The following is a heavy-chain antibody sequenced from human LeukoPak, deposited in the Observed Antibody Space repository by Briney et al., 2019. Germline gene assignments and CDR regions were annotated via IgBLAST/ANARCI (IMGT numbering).Heavy chain of an antibody. V-gene: IGHV3-23*01. Sequence: PGGSLRLSCAASGFTFSSYAMTWVRQAPGKGLEWVSGITRSGGSTYSADSVKGRFTISRGNSKNTLYLQMDSLRAEDTAIYYCAKCKRERWLQLSPFDYWGHGTLVTVSS. CDR2: ITRSGGST. CDR1: GFTFSSYA. J-gene: IGHJ4*01. CDR3: AKCKRERWLQLSPFDY. D-gene: IGHD5-24*01.